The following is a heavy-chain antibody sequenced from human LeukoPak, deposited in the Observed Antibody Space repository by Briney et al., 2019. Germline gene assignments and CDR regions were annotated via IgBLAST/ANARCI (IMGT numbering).Heavy chain of an antibody. J-gene: IGHJ4*02. CDR1: GGSISSSSYY. CDR2: IYYSGST. CDR3: ASLPQYCGGDCYTDY. D-gene: IGHD2-21*02. Sequence: TSETLSLTCTVSGGSISSSSYYWGWIRQPPGKGLEWIGSIYYSGSTYYNPSLKSRVTISVDTSKNQFSLKLSSVTAADTAVYYCASLPQYCGGDCYTDYWGQGTLVTVSS. V-gene: IGHV4-39*07.